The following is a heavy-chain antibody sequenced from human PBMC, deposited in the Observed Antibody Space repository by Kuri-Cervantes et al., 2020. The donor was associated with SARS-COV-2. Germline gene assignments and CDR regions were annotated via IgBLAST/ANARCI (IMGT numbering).Heavy chain of an antibody. D-gene: IGHD3-3*01. Sequence: ASVKVSCKASGATFSTYGFSWVRQAPGQGLEWLGWLNPHSGGTKYAQKFQGRVTMTRDTSISTAYMELSRLRSDDTAVYYCARVDFWSGYDVMDVWGKGTTVTVSS. CDR2: LNPHSGGT. J-gene: IGHJ6*03. CDR3: ARVDFWSGYDVMDV. V-gene: IGHV1-2*02. CDR1: GATFSTYG.